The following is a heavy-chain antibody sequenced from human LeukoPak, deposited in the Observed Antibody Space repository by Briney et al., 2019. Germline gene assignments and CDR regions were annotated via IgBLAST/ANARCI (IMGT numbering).Heavy chain of an antibody. CDR2: ISSNGGST. D-gene: IGHD3-10*01. V-gene: IGHV3-64*01. CDR1: GFTFSSYG. J-gene: IGHJ4*02. CDR3: ARVLSYYYGSGSLGH. Sequence: GGSLRLSCAASGFTFSSYGMHWVRQAPGKGLEYVSAISSNGGSTYYANSVKGRFTISRDNSKNTLYLQMGSLRAEDMAVYYCARVLSYYYGSGSLGHWGQGTLVTVSS.